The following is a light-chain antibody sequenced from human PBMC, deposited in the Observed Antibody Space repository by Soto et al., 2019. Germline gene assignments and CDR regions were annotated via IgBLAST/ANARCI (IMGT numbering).Light chain of an antibody. V-gene: IGKV2-28*01. J-gene: IGKJ5*01. Sequence: EIVMTQSPLTLPVTPGEPASISCRSSQSLLYNNTYNYLDWYVQKPGQSPQLLIYFGSNRAPGVPDRFSGSGSGRDFTLRINRVEAEDVGVYYCMQALQTLSITFGQGTRLEIK. CDR2: FGS. CDR1: QSLLYNNTYNY. CDR3: MQALQTLSIT.